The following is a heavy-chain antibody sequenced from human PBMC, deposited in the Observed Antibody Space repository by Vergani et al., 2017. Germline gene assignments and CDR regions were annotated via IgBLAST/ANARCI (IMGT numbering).Heavy chain of an antibody. D-gene: IGHD2-2*01. V-gene: IGHV1-69*01. CDR1: GGTFSSYA. CDR2: IIPIFGTA. J-gene: IGHJ6*03. CDR3: AAGYCSSTSCREYYYYYYMDV. Sequence: QVQLVQSGAEVKKPGSSVKVSCKASGGTFSSYAISWVRQAPGQGLEWMGGIIPIFGTANYAQKFQGRVTITADESTSTAYMELSSLRSEDTAVYYCAAGYCSSTSCREYYYYYYMDVWGQGTTVTVSS.